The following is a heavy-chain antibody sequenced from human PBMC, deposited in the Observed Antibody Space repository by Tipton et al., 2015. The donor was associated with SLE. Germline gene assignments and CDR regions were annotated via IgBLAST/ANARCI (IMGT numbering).Heavy chain of an antibody. D-gene: IGHD5-12*01. CDR3: ARAGLATSYYYYMDV. Sequence: TLSLTCTVSGGSFSNSSYYWSWIRQPPGEALEWIGYISYSGSTNYNPSLKSRVTISVDTSKNQFSLKLSSVTAADTAVYYCARAGLATSYYYYMDVWGKGTTVTVSS. CDR1: GGSFSNSSYY. J-gene: IGHJ6*03. CDR2: ISYSGST. V-gene: IGHV4-61*01.